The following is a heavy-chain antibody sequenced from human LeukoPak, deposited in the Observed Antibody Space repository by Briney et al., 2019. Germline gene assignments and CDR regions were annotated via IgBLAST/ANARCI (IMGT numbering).Heavy chain of an antibody. J-gene: IGHJ4*02. CDR3: ATDLHYYFDY. D-gene: IGHD4-11*01. Sequence: NPSETLSLTCTVSGYSISSGYYWGWIRQPPGKGLEWIGSIYHSGSTYYNPSLKSRVTISVDTSKNQFSLKLSSVTAADTAVYYCATDLHYYFDYWGQGTLVTVSS. CDR1: GYSISSGYY. V-gene: IGHV4-38-2*02. CDR2: IYHSGST.